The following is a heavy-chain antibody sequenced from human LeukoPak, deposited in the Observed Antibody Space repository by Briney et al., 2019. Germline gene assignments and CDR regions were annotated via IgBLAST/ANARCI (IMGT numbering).Heavy chain of an antibody. V-gene: IGHV3-9*01. CDR2: ISWNSGSI. D-gene: IGHD3-10*01. CDR1: GFTFDDYA. Sequence: PGGSLRLSCAASGFTFDDYAMHWVRQAPGKGLEWVAGISWNSGSIGYADSVKGRFTISRDNAKNSLYLQTNSLRAEDTALYYCAKDYLYGSGSYLFDYWGQGTLVTVSS. J-gene: IGHJ4*02. CDR3: AKDYLYGSGSYLFDY.